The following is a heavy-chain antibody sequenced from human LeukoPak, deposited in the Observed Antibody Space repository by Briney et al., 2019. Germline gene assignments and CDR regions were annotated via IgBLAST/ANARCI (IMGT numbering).Heavy chain of an antibody. Sequence: GGSLRLSCAASGFTFSSYAMHWVRPAPGKGLEWVAVISYDGSNKYYADSVKGRFTISRDNSKNTLYLQMNSLRAEDTAVYYCASSLIEYQLLLNAFDIWGQGTMVTVSS. CDR3: ASSLIEYQLLLNAFDI. D-gene: IGHD2-2*01. J-gene: IGHJ3*02. V-gene: IGHV3-30-3*01. CDR1: GFTFSSYA. CDR2: ISYDGSNK.